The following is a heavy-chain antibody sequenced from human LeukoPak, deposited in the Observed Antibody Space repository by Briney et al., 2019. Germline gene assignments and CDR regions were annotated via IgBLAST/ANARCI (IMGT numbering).Heavy chain of an antibody. CDR2: IYSGGST. J-gene: IGHJ3*02. CDR1: GFTVSSNY. V-gene: IGHV3-66*02. CDR3: ARHPGGIEAFDI. Sequence: PGGSLRLSCAASGFTVSSNYMSWVRQAPGKGLEWVSVIYSGGSTYYADSVKDRFTISRDYSKNTLYLQMNSLRAEDAAVYYCARHPGGIEAFDIWGQGTMVTVSS.